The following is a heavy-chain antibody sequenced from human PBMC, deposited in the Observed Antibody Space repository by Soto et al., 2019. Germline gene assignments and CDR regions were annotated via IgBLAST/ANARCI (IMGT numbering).Heavy chain of an antibody. CDR2: IWYDGSNK. CDR3: ARVGWGDYDILTGYDYYYMDV. Sequence: GGSLRLSCAASGFTFSSYGMHWVRQAPGKGLEWVAVIWYDGSNKYYADSVKGRFTISRDNSKNTLYLQMNSLRAEDTAVYYCARVGWGDYDILTGYDYYYMDVWGKGTTVTVSS. CDR1: GFTFSSYG. D-gene: IGHD3-9*01. J-gene: IGHJ6*03. V-gene: IGHV3-33*01.